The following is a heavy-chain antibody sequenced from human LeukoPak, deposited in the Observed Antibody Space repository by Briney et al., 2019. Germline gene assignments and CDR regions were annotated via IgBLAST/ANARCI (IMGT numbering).Heavy chain of an antibody. Sequence: GSLRLSFAASGFTFSSYSMNWVRQAPGKGLEWVSSISSSSSYIYYADSVRGRFSVSRDNTKNSLFLQMNSLTVEDTAVYYCARGEEYPSRYGLDVWGHGTTVTVSS. CDR3: ARGEEYPSRYGLDV. D-gene: IGHD2-2*01. CDR2: ISSSSSYI. CDR1: GFTFSSYS. V-gene: IGHV3-21*04. J-gene: IGHJ6*02.